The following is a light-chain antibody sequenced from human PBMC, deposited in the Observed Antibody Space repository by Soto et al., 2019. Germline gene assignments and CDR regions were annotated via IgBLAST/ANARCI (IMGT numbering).Light chain of an antibody. Sequence: EIVLTQSPGTLSLSPGERATLSCRASQSVSSAYLAWYQHKPGQPPTLLIYAASSRVTGIPDRFCGSGSGTDFTLTIIRLEPEDFAVYYCQQYGSSSTWTFGQGTKVEVK. CDR3: QQYGSSSTWT. V-gene: IGKV3-20*01. CDR1: QSVSSAY. CDR2: AAS. J-gene: IGKJ1*01.